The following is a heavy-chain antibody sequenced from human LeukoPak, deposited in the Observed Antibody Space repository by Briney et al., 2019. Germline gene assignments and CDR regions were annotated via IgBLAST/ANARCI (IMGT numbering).Heavy chain of an antibody. CDR2: IRYDGSNK. CDR1: GFTFSSYG. D-gene: IGHD1-26*01. CDR3: AKDLVGATAPSEY. J-gene: IGHJ4*02. V-gene: IGHV3-30*02. Sequence: GGSLRLSCAASGFTFSSYGMHWVRQAPGKGLEWVAFIRYDGSNKYYADSVKGRFTISRDNSKNTLYLQMNSLRAEDTAVYYCAKDLVGATAPSEYWGQGTLVTVSS.